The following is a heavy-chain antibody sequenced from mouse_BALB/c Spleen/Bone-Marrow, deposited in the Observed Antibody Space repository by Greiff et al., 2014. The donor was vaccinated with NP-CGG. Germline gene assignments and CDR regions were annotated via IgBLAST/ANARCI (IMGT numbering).Heavy chain of an antibody. CDR2: IWAGGST. J-gene: IGHJ2*01. CDR1: GFSLTNYG. D-gene: IGHD2-4*01. V-gene: IGHV2-9*02. CDR3: ATYDYDGRFDY. Sequence: QVQLQQSGPGLVAPSQNLSITCTVSGFSLTNYGVHWIRQPPGKGLEWLGIIWAGGSTNYNSALMSRLSISKDNSKSQVFFKMNSLQTDDTAIYYCATYDYDGRFDYWAKAPLSQSPQ.